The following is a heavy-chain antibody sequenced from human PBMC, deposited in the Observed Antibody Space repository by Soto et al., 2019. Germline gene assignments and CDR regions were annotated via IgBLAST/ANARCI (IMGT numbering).Heavy chain of an antibody. CDR3: ARNLFGVIIMGDY. D-gene: IGHD3-3*01. CDR1: VYTFTSYG. V-gene: IGHV1-18*04. CDR2: ISTYSGNT. J-gene: IGHJ4*02. Sequence: ASLKVSCKASVYTFTSYGISWVRQAPGQGLEWMGWISTYSGNTDYAQKFQGRITMTTDTSTDTVYMELRSLRSDDTAVYFCARNLFGVIIMGDYWGQGTLVTVSS.